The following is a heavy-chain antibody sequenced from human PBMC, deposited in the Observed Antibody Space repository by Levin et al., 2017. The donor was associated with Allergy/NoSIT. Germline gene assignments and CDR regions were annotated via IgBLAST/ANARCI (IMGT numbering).Heavy chain of an antibody. V-gene: IGHV4-34*01. CDR1: GGSFSGYY. Sequence: PGGSLRLSCAVYGGSFSGYYWSWIRQPPGKGLEWIGEINHSGSTNYNPSLKSRVTISVDTSKNQFSLKLSSVTAADTAVYYCARGRYCSSTSCFNYYYMDVWGKGTTVTVSS. J-gene: IGHJ6*03. D-gene: IGHD2-2*01. CDR2: INHSGST. CDR3: ARGRYCSSTSCFNYYYMDV.